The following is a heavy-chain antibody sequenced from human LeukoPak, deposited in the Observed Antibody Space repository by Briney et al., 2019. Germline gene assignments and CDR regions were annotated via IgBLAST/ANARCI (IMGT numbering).Heavy chain of an antibody. J-gene: IGHJ5*02. D-gene: IGHD6-13*01. Sequence: GGSLRLSCAASGFTFSSFGMHWVRRAPGKGLEWVAVISYDGSNKYYADSVKGRFTISRDNSKNTLDLQMNSLRAEDTAVYYCAKDYLQQLVRGWFGPWGQGILVTVSS. V-gene: IGHV3-30*18. CDR1: GFTFSSFG. CDR3: AKDYLQQLVRGWFGP. CDR2: ISYDGSNK.